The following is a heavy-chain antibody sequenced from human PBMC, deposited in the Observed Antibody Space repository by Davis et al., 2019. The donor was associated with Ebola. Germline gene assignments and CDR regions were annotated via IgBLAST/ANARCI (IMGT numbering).Heavy chain of an antibody. CDR3: ARDQRPKYYDYYYYIDG. J-gene: IGHJ6*03. Sequence: GESLKISCAASGFSFNTYGMHWVRQAPGKGLEWLAGIWYDGSREFLADSVKGRFTISRDNAKNSLYPQMNSLRAEDTAVYYCARDQRPKYYDYYYYIDGWGKGTTVTVSS. V-gene: IGHV3-33*01. CDR2: IWYDGSRE. CDR1: GFSFNTYG.